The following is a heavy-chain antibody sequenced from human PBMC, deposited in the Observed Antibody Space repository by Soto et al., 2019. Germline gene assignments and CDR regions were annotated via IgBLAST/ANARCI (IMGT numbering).Heavy chain of an antibody. J-gene: IGHJ4*02. CDR1: GFVFSDYA. CDR2: ISFDGEDS. Sequence: QVVLVESGGGVVQPGRSLRLSCAASGFVFSDYAMHWIRQAPGKGLEWLTFISFDGEDSYYADSVKGRFAISRDSSKNPLYLQMNSLRLEDTAVYYCARSEHGYNAFDYWGRGTLVTVSS. CDR3: ARSEHGYNAFDY. D-gene: IGHD5-12*01. V-gene: IGHV3-30*09.